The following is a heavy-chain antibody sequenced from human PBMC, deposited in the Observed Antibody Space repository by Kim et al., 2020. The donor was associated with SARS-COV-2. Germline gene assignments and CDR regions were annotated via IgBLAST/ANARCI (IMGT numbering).Heavy chain of an antibody. D-gene: IGHD1-1*01. CDR3: ATSKGTTPKLESKKYYYYGMDV. V-gene: IGHV5-51*01. CDR2: IYPGDSDT. Sequence: GESLKISCKGSGYSFTSYWIGWVRQMPGKGLEWMGIIYPGDSDTRYSPSFQGQVTISADKSISTAYLQWSSLKASDTAMYYCATSKGTTPKLESKKYYYYGMDVWGQGTTVTVSS. J-gene: IGHJ6*02. CDR1: GYSFTSYW.